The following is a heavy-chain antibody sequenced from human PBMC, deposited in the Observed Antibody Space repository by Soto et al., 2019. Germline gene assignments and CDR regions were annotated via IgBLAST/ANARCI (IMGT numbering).Heavy chain of an antibody. CDR2: ISYDGSNT. J-gene: IGHJ6*02. CDR3: AGFCSGGSCYVSGMDV. CDR1: GFTFSSYG. V-gene: IGHV3-30*03. Sequence: PGGSLRLSCAASGFTFSSYGMHWVRQAPGKGLEWVACISYDGSNTYYADSVRGRFTISRDNSKNTIYLQMNTLRSQYTAVYYCAGFCSGGSCYVSGMDVWAHGTMVPVSS. D-gene: IGHD3-22*01.